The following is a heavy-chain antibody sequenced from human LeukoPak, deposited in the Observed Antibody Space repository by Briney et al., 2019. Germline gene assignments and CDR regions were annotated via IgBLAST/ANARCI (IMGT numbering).Heavy chain of an antibody. J-gene: IGHJ4*02. V-gene: IGHV1-18*01. CDR2: ISAYNGNT. D-gene: IGHD4-11*01. Sequence: ASVKVSCKASGYTFTSYGISWVRQAPGQGLEWMGWISAYNGNTNYAQKLQGRVAMTTDTSTSTAYMELRSLRSDDTAVYYCARDQTVGKYSNLSFDYWGQGTLVTVSS. CDR3: ARDQTVGKYSNLSFDY. CDR1: GYTFTSYG.